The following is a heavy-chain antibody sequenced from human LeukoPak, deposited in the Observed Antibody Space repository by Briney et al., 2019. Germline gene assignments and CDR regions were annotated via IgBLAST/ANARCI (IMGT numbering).Heavy chain of an antibody. CDR2: INHSGST. V-gene: IGHV4-34*01. CDR3: ARKPRQGIVEDAFDI. Sequence: PSETLSRTCAVYSVSFSGYYWSWLRQPPGKGLEWIVEINHSGSTNYNPSLKSRITISVDTSNNQFSLKLSTVTAAATAAYYCARKPRQGIVEDAFDIWGQGTMVTVPS. D-gene: IGHD3-22*01. J-gene: IGHJ3*02. CDR1: SVSFSGYY.